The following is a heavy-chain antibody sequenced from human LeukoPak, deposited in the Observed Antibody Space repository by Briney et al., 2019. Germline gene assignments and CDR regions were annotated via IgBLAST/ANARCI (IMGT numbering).Heavy chain of an antibody. V-gene: IGHV3-7*03. CDR1: GFTFSTYW. CDR2: IKPDGSEK. J-gene: IGHJ4*02. D-gene: IGHD2-15*01. CDR3: AKDQQRYCSGGSCLNSFDY. Sequence: GGSLRLSCAASGFTFSTYWMNWVRQAPGKGLEWVACIKPDGSEKYFVDSVKGRFTISRDNSKNTLYLQMNSLRAEDTAVYYCAKDQQRYCSGGSCLNSFDYWGQGTLVTVSS.